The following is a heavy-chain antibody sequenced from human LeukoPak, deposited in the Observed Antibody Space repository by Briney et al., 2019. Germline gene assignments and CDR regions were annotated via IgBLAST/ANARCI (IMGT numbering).Heavy chain of an antibody. Sequence: ASVTVSCKASGYTFTGYYVHWVRQAPGQGLEWMGWINPNSGGTNYAQKFQGRVTMTRDTSISTAYMELSRLRSDDTAVYYCARDKDYYDSSGYYGYDAFDIWGQGTMVTVSS. V-gene: IGHV1-2*02. CDR1: GYTFTGYY. CDR3: ARDKDYYDSSGYYGYDAFDI. D-gene: IGHD3-22*01. J-gene: IGHJ3*02. CDR2: INPNSGGT.